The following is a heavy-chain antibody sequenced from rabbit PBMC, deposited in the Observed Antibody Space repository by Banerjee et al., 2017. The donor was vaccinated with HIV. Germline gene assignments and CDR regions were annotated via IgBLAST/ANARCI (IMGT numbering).Heavy chain of an antibody. CDR2: IAAGGSGRT. CDR1: GFDFSSNA. CDR3: ARDHANDGGTYLKL. V-gene: IGHV1S45*01. Sequence: QQQLVESGGGLVKPEGSLTLTCKASGFDFSSNAMWWVRQAPGKGLESIACIAAGGSGRTYYATWAKGRFTISKTSSTTVTLQMTSLTAADTATYFCARDHANDGGTYLKLWGPGTLVTVS. D-gene: IGHD4-2*01. J-gene: IGHJ4*01.